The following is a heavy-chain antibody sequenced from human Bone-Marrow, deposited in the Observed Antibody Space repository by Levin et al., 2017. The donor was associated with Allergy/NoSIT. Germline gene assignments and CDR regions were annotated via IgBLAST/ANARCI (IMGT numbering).Heavy chain of an antibody. CDR2: INNRGSNS. V-gene: IGHV3-23*01. J-gene: IGHJ6*02. D-gene: IGHD3-10*02. CDR1: GFNFRIYA. Sequence: GESLKISCAATGFNFRIYAMSWVREVPGRGLEWVSAINNRGSNSYYSDSVRGRFTVSRDNAKNTLYLEMNSLRVEDTALYYCVRDEMFTSDHGMDVWGQGTTVTVSS. CDR3: VRDEMFTSDHGMDV.